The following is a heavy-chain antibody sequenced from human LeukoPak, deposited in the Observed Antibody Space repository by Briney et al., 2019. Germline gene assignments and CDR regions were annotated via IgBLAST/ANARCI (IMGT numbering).Heavy chain of an antibody. D-gene: IGHD5-12*01. J-gene: IGHJ4*02. V-gene: IGHV3-53*01. CDR2: IYSGGST. CDR3: ARDWYSGYDLIY. Sequence: GGSLRLSCAASGFTVSSNYMSWVRQAPGKGLEWVSVIYSGGSTYYADSVKGRFTISRDNSKNTLYLQMNSLRAEDTAVYYCARDWYSGYDLIYWGQGTLVTVSS. CDR1: GFTVSSNY.